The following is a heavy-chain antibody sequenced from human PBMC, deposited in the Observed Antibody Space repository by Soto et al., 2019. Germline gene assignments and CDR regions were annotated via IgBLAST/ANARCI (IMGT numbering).Heavy chain of an antibody. V-gene: IGHV4-34*01. CDR3: ARGDSLLRGGLSDY. CDR2: INHSGST. J-gene: IGHJ4*02. D-gene: IGHD3-10*01. CDR1: GGSFSGYY. Sequence: QVQLQQWGAGLLKPSETLSLTCAVYGGSFSGYYWSWIRQPPGKGLEWIGEINHSGSTNYNPSLKSRVTISVDTSKNQFSLKLSSVTAADTAVYYCARGDSLLRGGLSDYWGQGTLVTVSS.